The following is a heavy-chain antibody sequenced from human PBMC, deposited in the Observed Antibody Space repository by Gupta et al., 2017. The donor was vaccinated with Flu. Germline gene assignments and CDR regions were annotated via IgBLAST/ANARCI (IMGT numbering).Heavy chain of an antibody. Sequence: TIYYADSVKGRFTISRDNAKNSLYLQMNSLRAEDTAVYYCARERNTRGYCTNGVCYTLEKSPRKPAPREFDYWGQGTLVTVSS. CDR2: TI. J-gene: IGHJ4*02. D-gene: IGHD2-8*01. CDR3: ARERNTRGYCTNGVCYTLEKSPRKPAPREFDY. V-gene: IGHV3-11*01.